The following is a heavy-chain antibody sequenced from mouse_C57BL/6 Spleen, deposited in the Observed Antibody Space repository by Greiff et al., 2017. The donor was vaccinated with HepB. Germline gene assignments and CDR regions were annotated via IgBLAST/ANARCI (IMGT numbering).Heavy chain of an antibody. CDR3: ARSGGGSVFDY. J-gene: IGHJ2*01. V-gene: IGHV1-82*01. D-gene: IGHD1-1*01. CDR1: GYAFSSSW. CDR2: IYPGDGDT. Sequence: VQLQQSGPELVKPGASVKISCKASGYAFSSSWMNWVKQRPGKGLEWIGRIYPGDGDTNYNGKFKGKATLTADKSSSTAYMQLSSLTSEDSAVYFCARSGGGSVFDYWGQGTTLTVSS.